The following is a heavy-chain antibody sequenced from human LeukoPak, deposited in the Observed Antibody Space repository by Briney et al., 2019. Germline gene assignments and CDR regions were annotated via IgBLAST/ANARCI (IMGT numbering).Heavy chain of an antibody. V-gene: IGHV1-69*01. CDR1: GGTFSSYA. J-gene: IGHJ6*03. Sequence: SVKVSCKASGGTFSSYAISWVRQAPGQGLEWMGGIIPIFGTANYAQKFQGRVTITADESTSTAYMELSSLRSEDMAVCYCARGTREYSSSSPYYYMDVWGKGTTVTVSS. CDR2: IIPIFGTA. D-gene: IGHD6-6*01. CDR3: ARGTREYSSSSPYYYMDV.